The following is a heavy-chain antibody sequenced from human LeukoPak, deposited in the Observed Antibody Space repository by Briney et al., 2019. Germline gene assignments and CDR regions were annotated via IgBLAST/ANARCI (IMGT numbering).Heavy chain of an antibody. J-gene: IGHJ4*02. Sequence: ASVKVSCKASGYTFTGYYMRWVRQAPGQGLEWMGWINPNSGGTNYAQKFQGRVTMTRDTSISTAYMELSSLRSDDTAVYFCARWVTGDYGDYFGYWGQGTLVTVSS. V-gene: IGHV1-2*02. CDR1: GYTFTGYY. CDR2: INPNSGGT. D-gene: IGHD4-17*01. CDR3: ARWVTGDYGDYFGY.